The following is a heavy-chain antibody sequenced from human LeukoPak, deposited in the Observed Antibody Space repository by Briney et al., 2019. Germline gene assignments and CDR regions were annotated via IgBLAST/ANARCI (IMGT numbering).Heavy chain of an antibody. V-gene: IGHV1-46*01. D-gene: IGHD3-16*01. CDR1: GYTFTSNY. CDR2: INPSGGST. Sequence: ASVKVSCKASGYTFTSNYMHWVRQAPGQGLEWMGIINPSGGSTSYAQKFQGRVTMTRDTSTSTVYMELSSLRSEDTAVYYCARPSLGALFYSDFWGQGPLVTVSS. J-gene: IGHJ4*02. CDR3: ARPSLGALFYSDF.